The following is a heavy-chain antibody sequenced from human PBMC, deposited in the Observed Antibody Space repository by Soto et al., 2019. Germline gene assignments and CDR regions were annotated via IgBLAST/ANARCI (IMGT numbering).Heavy chain of an antibody. D-gene: IGHD2-8*01. Sequence: ARRWLRHETGQGLEWMGGIIPIFGTANYAQKFQGRVTITADESTSTAYMELSSLRSEDTAVYYCASSFLLGYCTNGVCWQWFHPCGPGPLVTVSS. V-gene: IGHV1-69*01. J-gene: IGHJ5*02. CDR1: A. CDR2: IIPIFGTA. CDR3: ASSFLLGYCTNGVCWQWFHP.